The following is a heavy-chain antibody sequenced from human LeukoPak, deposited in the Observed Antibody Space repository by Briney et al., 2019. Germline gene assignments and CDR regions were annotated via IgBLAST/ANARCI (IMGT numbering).Heavy chain of an antibody. V-gene: IGHV1-18*01. D-gene: IGHD2-8*01. CDR3: ARYIVLMVYAENYYMDV. Sequence: ASVKVSCKASGYTFTSYGISWVRQAPGQGLEWMGWISAYNGNTNYAQKLQGRVTMTTDTSTSTAYMELRSLRSDDTAVYYCARYIVLMVYAENYYMDVWGKGTTVTMSS. J-gene: IGHJ6*03. CDR1: GYTFTSYG. CDR2: ISAYNGNT.